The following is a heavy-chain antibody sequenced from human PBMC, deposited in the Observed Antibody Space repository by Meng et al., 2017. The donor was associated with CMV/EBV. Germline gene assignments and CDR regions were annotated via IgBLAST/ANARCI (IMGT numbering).Heavy chain of an antibody. Sequence: SETLSLTCTVSGGSISSYYWSWIRQPPGKGLEWIGYIYYSGSTSYNPSLKSRVTISVDTSKNQFSLKLSSVTAADTAVYYCARGLRNYYDSSGPAYYFDYWGQGTLVTVSS. V-gene: IGHV4-59*01. CDR2: IYYSGST. CDR3: ARGLRNYYDSSGPAYYFDY. D-gene: IGHD3-22*01. CDR1: GGSISSYY. J-gene: IGHJ4*02.